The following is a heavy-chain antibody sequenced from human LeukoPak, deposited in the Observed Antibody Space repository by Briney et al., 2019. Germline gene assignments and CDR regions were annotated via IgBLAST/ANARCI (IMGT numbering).Heavy chain of an antibody. Sequence: PGGSLRLSCAASGFTFSSYWMHWVRQAPGKGLVWVSRTNSDGSSTSYADSVKGRFTISRDNAKNTLYLQMNSLRAEDTAVYYCARDDYGDWEAWGQGTLVTVSS. J-gene: IGHJ4*02. D-gene: IGHD4-17*01. V-gene: IGHV3-74*01. CDR2: TNSDGSST. CDR1: GFTFSSYW. CDR3: ARDDYGDWEA.